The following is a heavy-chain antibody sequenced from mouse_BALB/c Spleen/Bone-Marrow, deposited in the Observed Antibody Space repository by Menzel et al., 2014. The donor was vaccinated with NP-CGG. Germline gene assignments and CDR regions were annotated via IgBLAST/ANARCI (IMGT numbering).Heavy chain of an antibody. D-gene: IGHD2-4*01. CDR3: ARDDFGPDY. CDR1: GYAFSSFW. J-gene: IGHJ2*01. V-gene: IGHV1-80*01. CDR2: IYPGDGDT. Sequence: VQLQQSGAELVRPGSSVKISCKASGYAFSSFWMNWMKQRPGQGPEWIGQIYPGDGDTNYNGKFKGKATLTADMSSSTAYIQLGSLTSEDSAVYFCARDDFGPDYWGQGTTLTVSS.